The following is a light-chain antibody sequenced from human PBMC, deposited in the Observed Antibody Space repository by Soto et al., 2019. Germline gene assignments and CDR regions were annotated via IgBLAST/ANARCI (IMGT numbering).Light chain of an antibody. J-gene: IGKJ1*01. CDR1: QSVSSGH. CDR2: GAS. CDR3: QQYGHSLWT. Sequence: EIVLTQSPVTLSLSPWERASLSCRASQSVSSGHLAWYQQKPGQAPRLLIYGASSRATGIPDRFSGSGSGTDFTLTISRLEPEDYAVYYCQQYGHSLWTFGQGTKVDI. V-gene: IGKV3-20*01.